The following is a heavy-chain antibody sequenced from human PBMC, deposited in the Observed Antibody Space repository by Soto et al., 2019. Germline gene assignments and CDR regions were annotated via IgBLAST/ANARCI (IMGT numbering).Heavy chain of an antibody. CDR1: GGSISSYY. Sequence: SETLSLTCTVSGGSISSYYWSWIRQPPGKGLEWIGYIYYSGSSNYNPSLKSRVTISVDTSKNQFSLKLNSVTAADTAVYYCARSGGSLDFWGQGTLVTVSS. D-gene: IGHD2-15*01. V-gene: IGHV4-59*01. CDR2: IYYSGSS. CDR3: ARSGGSLDF. J-gene: IGHJ4*02.